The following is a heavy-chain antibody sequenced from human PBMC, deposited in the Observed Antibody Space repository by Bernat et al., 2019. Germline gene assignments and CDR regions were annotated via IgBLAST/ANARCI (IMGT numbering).Heavy chain of an antibody. CDR3: AGTTVTIATLRAYAFDI. J-gene: IGHJ3*02. CDR2: IYHSGST. V-gene: IGHV4-30-2*01. Sequence: QLQLQESGSGLVKPSQTLSLTCAVSGGSISSGGYSWSWIRQPPGKGLEWIGYIYHSGSTYYNPSLKSRVTISVDRSKNQFSLKLSSVPAADTAVYYCAGTTVTIATLRAYAFDIWGQGTMVTVSS. D-gene: IGHD4-17*01. CDR1: GGSISSGGYS.